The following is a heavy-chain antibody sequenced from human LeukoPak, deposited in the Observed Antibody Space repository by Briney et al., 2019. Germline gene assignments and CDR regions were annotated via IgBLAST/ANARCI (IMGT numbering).Heavy chain of an antibody. CDR2: INPNSGGT. CDR3: ARDLHGSGPW. CDR1: GGTFSSYA. Sequence: ASVKVSCKASGGTFSSYAIGWVRQAPGQGLEWMGWINPNSGGTNYAQKFQGRVAMARDTSISTAYMELSRLRSDDTTVYYCARDLHGSGPWWGQGTLVTVSS. J-gene: IGHJ4*02. D-gene: IGHD6-19*01. V-gene: IGHV1-2*02.